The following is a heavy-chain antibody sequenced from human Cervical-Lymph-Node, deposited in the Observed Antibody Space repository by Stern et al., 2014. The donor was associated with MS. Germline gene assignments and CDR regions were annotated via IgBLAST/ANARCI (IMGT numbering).Heavy chain of an antibody. D-gene: IGHD6-13*01. CDR3: ARALPSRIAAAGHFDY. Sequence: VQLEESGAEVKKPGASVKVSCKASGYTFTSYGISWVRQAPGQGLEWMGWISAYNGNTNYAQKLQGRVTMTTDTSTSTAYMELRSLRSDDTAVYYCARALPSRIAAAGHFDYWGQGTLVTVSS. CDR2: ISAYNGNT. V-gene: IGHV1-18*01. J-gene: IGHJ4*02. CDR1: GYTFTSYG.